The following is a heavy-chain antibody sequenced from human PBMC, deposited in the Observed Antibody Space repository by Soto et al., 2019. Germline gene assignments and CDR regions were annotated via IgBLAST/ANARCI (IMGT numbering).Heavy chain of an antibody. CDR2: MSYDGTNT. D-gene: IGHD6-19*01. V-gene: IGHV3-30-3*01. J-gene: IGHJ4*01. Sequence: XGFLRLSCTASGFLFSVYAMLWVRRSPGKGLEWVAAMSYDGTNTYYADSVKGRFTISRDNSKNTLFLQMSSLTADDSAVYYCARDNSPYTSGWYGIDFWGLGTLVTVSS. CDR3: ARDNSPYTSGWYGIDF. CDR1: GFLFSVYA.